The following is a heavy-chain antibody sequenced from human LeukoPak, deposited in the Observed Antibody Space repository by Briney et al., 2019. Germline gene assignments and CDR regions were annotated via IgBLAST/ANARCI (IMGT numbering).Heavy chain of an antibody. CDR1: GFTFSRYN. CDR2: ISWNSGSI. Sequence: PGGSLRLSCAASGFTFSRYNMNWVRQAPGKGLEWVSGISWNSGSIGYADSVKGRFTISRDNAKNSLYLQMNSLRAEDTALYYCAKDQTPEYYGEEENWFDPWGQGTLVTVSS. J-gene: IGHJ5*02. D-gene: IGHD4-17*01. CDR3: AKDQTPEYYGEEENWFDP. V-gene: IGHV3-9*01.